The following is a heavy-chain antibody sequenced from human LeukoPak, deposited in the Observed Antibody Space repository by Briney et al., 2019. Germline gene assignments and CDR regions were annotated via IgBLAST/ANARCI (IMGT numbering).Heavy chain of an antibody. V-gene: IGHV7-4-1*02. D-gene: IGHD3-22*01. Sequence: ASVKVSCKASGYTFTSYAMNWVRQAPGQGLEWMGWINTNTGNPTYAQGFTGRFVFSLDTSVSTAYLQISSLKAEDTAVYYCARTVYYYDSSGYEEGGGSPHSDIEDYYYYMDVWGKGTTVTVSS. J-gene: IGHJ6*03. CDR2: INTNTGNP. CDR1: GYTFTSYA. CDR3: ARTVYYYDSSGYEEGGGSPHSDIEDYYYYMDV.